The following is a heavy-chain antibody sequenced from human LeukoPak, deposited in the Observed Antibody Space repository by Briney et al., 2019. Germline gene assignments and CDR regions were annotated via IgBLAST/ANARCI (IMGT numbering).Heavy chain of an antibody. J-gene: IGHJ5*02. CDR3: ACRPYYYDSSGYYGWFDP. V-gene: IGHV4-30-4*07. Sequence: PSQTLSLTCAVSGGSISSGGYSWSWIRQPPGKGLEWIGYIYYSGSTNYNPSLKSRVTISVDTSKNQFSLKLSSVTAADTAVYYCACRPYYYDSSGYYGWFDPWGQGTLVTVSS. CDR2: IYYSGST. CDR1: GGSISSGGYS. D-gene: IGHD3-22*01.